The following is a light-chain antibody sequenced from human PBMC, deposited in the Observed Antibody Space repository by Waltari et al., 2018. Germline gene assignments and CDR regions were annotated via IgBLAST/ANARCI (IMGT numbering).Light chain of an antibody. CDR1: QSLIHSDGNTY. V-gene: IGKV2-30*02. CDR3: MQSTQWPRT. CDR2: KVS. Sequence: DVVMTQSPLSLPVTLGQPASISCRSSQSLIHSDGNTYLNWFQQRPGQSPRRLIYKVSKRESGVPDRFSGSGSGTDFTLKISRVEAEDVGFYYCMQSTQWPRTFGQRTKVEIK. J-gene: IGKJ1*01.